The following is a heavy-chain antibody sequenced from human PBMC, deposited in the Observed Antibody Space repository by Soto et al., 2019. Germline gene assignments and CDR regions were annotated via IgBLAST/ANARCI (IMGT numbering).Heavy chain of an antibody. CDR3: SRDEDSITRNMTLDY. D-gene: IGHD2-2*01. Sequence: GVPLRLSCAASGFTFSSYAMCWVRQAPGKGRGGVSSISVSGDRTFYADSVKGRFTISRDNPRNTLKLEMNSLTAKETSLYDCSRDEDSITRNMTLDYWGQGTLVTVSA. V-gene: IGHV3-23*01. J-gene: IGHJ4*02. CDR2: ISVSGDRT. CDR1: GFTFSSYA.